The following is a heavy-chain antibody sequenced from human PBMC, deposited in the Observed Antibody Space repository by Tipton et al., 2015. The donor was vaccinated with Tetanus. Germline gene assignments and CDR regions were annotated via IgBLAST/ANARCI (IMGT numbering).Heavy chain of an antibody. Sequence: TLSLTCTVSGVSISSYYWGWIRQPPGKGLEWIGSIYYSGSTYYNPSLKSRVTISVDTSKNQFSLKLSSVPAADTAVYYCARLIVGATTSEYFQHWGQGTLVTVSS. V-gene: IGHV4-39*01. CDR3: ARLIVGATTSEYFQH. CDR2: IYYSGST. CDR1: GVSISSYY. D-gene: IGHD1-26*01. J-gene: IGHJ1*01.